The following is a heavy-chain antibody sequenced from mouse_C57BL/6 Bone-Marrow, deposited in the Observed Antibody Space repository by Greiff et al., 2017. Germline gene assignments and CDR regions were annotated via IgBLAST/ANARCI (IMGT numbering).Heavy chain of an antibody. CDR1: GYAFSSYW. J-gene: IGHJ3*01. CDR3: ANHYSSSWFAY. CDR2: IYPGDGDT. D-gene: IGHD2-5*01. V-gene: IGHV1-80*01. Sequence: VKLVESGAELVKPGASVKISCKASGYAFSSYWMNWVKQRPGKGLEWIGQIYPGDGDTNYNGKFKGKATLTADKSSSTAYMQLSSLTSEDSAVYFCANHYSSSWFAYWGQGTLVTGSA.